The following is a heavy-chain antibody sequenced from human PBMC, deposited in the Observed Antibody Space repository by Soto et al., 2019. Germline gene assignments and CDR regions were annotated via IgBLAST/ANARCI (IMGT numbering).Heavy chain of an antibody. Sequence: GGSLRLSCAASGFTFSTYGIHWVRQAPGKGLEWLAVIWYDGSKKYYADSVQGRFTISRDNSKNTGYLQMNSLRAEDTAVYYCARLIGNSWLDSWGQGILVTVSS. V-gene: IGHV3-33*01. CDR3: ARLIGNSWLDS. CDR1: GFTFSTYG. J-gene: IGHJ5*01. CDR2: IWYDGSKK. D-gene: IGHD3-16*01.